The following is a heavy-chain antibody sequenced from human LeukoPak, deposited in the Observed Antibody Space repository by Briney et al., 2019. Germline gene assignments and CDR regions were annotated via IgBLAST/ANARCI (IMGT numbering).Heavy chain of an antibody. CDR2: IIPIFGTA. J-gene: IGHJ4*02. Sequence: ASVKVSCKASGGTFSSYAISWVRQAPGQGLEWMGGIIPIFGTANYAQKFQGRVTITADESTSTAYMELSSLRSEDTAVYYCARDFCSSTSCYGQVDYWGRGTLVTVSS. V-gene: IGHV1-69*13. CDR1: GGTFSSYA. CDR3: ARDFCSSTSCYGQVDY. D-gene: IGHD2-2*01.